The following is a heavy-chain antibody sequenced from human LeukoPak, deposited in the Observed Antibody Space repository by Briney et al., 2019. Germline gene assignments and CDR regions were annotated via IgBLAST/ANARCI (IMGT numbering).Heavy chain of an antibody. CDR3: AKSVDTAMVTFDY. V-gene: IGHV3-30*02. D-gene: IGHD5-18*01. CDR1: GFTFSSYG. Sequence: EPGGSLRLSCAASGFTFSSYGMHWVRQAPGKGLEWVAFIRYDGSNKYYADSVKGRFTISRDNSKNTLYLQMNSLRAEDTAVYYCAKSVDTAMVTFDYWGQGTLVTVSS. J-gene: IGHJ4*02. CDR2: IRYDGSNK.